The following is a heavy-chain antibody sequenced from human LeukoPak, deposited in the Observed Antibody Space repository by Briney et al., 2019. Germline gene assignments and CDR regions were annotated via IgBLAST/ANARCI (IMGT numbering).Heavy chain of an antibody. CDR2: IGGSNYYRGST. V-gene: IGHV4-39*01. Sequence: SETLSLTCTVSGASISSSAYYWDWIRQPPGKGLEWIGSIGGSNYYRGSTYYNPSLKSRVTIHVDTSKDQFSLKLSSVTAADTAVYYCARLETSVTEHNWFDPWGQGTLVTVSS. CDR1: GASISSSAYY. CDR3: ARLETSVTEHNWFDP. D-gene: IGHD2-21*02. J-gene: IGHJ5*02.